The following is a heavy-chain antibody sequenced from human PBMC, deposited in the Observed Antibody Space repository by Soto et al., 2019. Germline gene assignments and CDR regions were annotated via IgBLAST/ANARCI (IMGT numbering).Heavy chain of an antibody. CDR2: ISSSSSTI. Sequence: GGSLRLSCAASGFTFSSYSMNWVRQAPGKGLEWVSYISSSSSTIYYADSVKGRFTISRDNAKNSLYLQMSSLRAEDTAVYYCARASSDGDYVDWFDPWGQGTLVTVSS. D-gene: IGHD4-17*01. V-gene: IGHV3-48*01. CDR1: GFTFSSYS. J-gene: IGHJ5*02. CDR3: ARASSDGDYVDWFDP.